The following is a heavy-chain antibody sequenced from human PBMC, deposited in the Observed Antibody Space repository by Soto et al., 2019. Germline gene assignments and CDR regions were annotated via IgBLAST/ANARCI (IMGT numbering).Heavy chain of an antibody. J-gene: IGHJ6*02. CDR3: GTGGYWSRNRSYTQPTEIAMYI. CDR2: IWYDVSNK. V-gene: IGHV3-30*02. CDR1: GFGLSSYG. D-gene: IGHD2-2*02. Sequence: GGSLRLSCVACGFGLSSYGLPCVRHDPVKGLAWVAVIWYDVSNKYYAYSVKGRVTSLRDNSKSSLYLQINSLRADYTSDYDCGTGGYWSRNRSYTQPTEIAMYILGQRTTVTFS.